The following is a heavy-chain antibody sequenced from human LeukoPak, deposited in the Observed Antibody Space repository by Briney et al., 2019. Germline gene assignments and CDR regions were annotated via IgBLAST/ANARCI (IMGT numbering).Heavy chain of an antibody. CDR1: GFTFRNYA. CDR3: ARHFTAMASFDF. J-gene: IGHJ4*02. CDR2: ISSSSSTI. Sequence: GGSLRLSCAASGFTFRNYAMNWVRQTPGKGLEWVSYISSSSSTIYYADSVKGRFTISRDNAKNSLYLQMSSLRDEDTAVYYCARHFTAMASFDFWGQGTLVTVSS. D-gene: IGHD5-18*01. V-gene: IGHV3-48*02.